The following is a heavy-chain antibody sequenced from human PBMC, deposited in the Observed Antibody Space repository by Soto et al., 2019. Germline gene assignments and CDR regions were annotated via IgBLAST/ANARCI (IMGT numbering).Heavy chain of an antibody. CDR2: IYYSGST. D-gene: IGHD1-20*01. Sequence: QVQLQESGPGLVKPSETLSLTCTVSGGSISSYYWSWIRQPPGKGLEWIGYIYYSGSTNYNPSLKSRVTISVDTSKNQFSLKLSSVTAADTGVYYCASRYNWNDGDYWGQGTLVTVSS. V-gene: IGHV4-59*01. CDR3: ASRYNWNDGDY. CDR1: GGSISSYY. J-gene: IGHJ4*02.